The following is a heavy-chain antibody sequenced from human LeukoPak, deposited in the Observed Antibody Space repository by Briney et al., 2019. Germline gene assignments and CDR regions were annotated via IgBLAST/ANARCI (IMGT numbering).Heavy chain of an antibody. Sequence: GGSLRLSCATSGFPFSAYDMHWVRQAPGKGLEWVPAFGSAGDTYYPGAVKGRFTISRDYATDSLYLQMTSLRAGDTAVYFCVRGALPGDNWYFDLWGRGTLVTVSS. CDR1: GFPFSAYD. CDR2: FGSAGDT. V-gene: IGHV3-13*01. J-gene: IGHJ2*01. CDR3: VRGALPGDNWYFDL.